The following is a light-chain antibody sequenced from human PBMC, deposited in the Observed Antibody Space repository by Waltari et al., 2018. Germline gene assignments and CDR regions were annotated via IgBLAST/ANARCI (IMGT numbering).Light chain of an antibody. CDR3: QQYNNWPPWT. J-gene: IGKJ1*01. CDR2: GTS. V-gene: IGKV3-15*01. CDR1: QSVGSN. Sequence: DIVMTQYPATLSMSPGVRATLSCRASQSVGSNLAWYQQKPGQAPRLLIYGTSTRATGSPARFSGSGSGTEFTLTISSLQSEDVALYYCQQYNNWPPWTFGQGTKVEIK.